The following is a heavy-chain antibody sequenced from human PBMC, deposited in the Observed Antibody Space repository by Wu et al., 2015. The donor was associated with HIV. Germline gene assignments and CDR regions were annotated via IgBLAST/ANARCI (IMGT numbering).Heavy chain of an antibody. J-gene: IGHJ1*01. CDR3: ATEGAAAGHEYFQH. D-gene: IGHD6-13*01. V-gene: IGHV1-69*14. Sequence: QVQLVQSGAEVKKPGSSVKVSCKASGDTFSNYAISWVRQAPGQGLEWIGGVIPIFGAVNYAQKFQGRVTITADKSTGTAFMELRSLRSDDRAVYYCATEGAAAGHEYFQHWGQGTLVTVSS. CDR2: VIPIFGAV. CDR1: GDTFSNYA.